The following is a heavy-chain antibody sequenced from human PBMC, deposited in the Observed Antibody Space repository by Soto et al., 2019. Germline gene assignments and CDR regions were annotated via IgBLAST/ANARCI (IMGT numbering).Heavy chain of an antibody. J-gene: IGHJ5*02. V-gene: IGHV5-51*01. CDR3: ARHLVECSGGSCYPGERWLDP. D-gene: IGHD2-15*01. Sequence: GESLKISCQGSGYSFTSYWIGWVRQMPGKGLEWMGIIYPVDSDTRYRPSFQGQVTISADKSISTAYLQSSSLMALDTAMYNCARHLVECSGGSCYPGERWLDPWDQGTLVTVSS. CDR1: GYSFTSYW. CDR2: IYPVDSDT.